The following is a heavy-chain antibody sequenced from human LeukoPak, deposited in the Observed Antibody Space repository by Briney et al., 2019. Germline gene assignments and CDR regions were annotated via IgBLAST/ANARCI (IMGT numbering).Heavy chain of an antibody. CDR1: GYTLTELS. CDR2: FDPEDGET. V-gene: IGHV1-24*01. D-gene: IGHD6-13*01. Sequence: ASVKVSCKVSGYTLTELSMHWVRQAPGKGLEWMGGFDPEDGETIYAQKFQGRVTMTEDTSTDTAYMELSSLRSEDTAAYYCATVPEPWAAAAGPGGAVSPVPWGQGTLVTVSS. CDR3: ATVPEPWAAAAGPGGAVSPVP. J-gene: IGHJ4*02.